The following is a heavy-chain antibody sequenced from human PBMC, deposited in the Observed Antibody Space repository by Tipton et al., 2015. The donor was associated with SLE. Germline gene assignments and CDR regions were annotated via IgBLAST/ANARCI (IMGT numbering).Heavy chain of an antibody. Sequence: TLSLTCTVSGGSISSYYWSWIRQPPGKGLEWIGYIYYSGSTNYNPSLKSRVTISVDTSKNQFSLKLSSVTAADTAVYYCARGGAAAGREGYYYMDVWGKGTTVTVSS. J-gene: IGHJ6*03. V-gene: IGHV4-59*01. CDR3: ARGGAAAGREGYYYMDV. CDR1: GGSISSYY. CDR2: IYYSGST. D-gene: IGHD6-13*01.